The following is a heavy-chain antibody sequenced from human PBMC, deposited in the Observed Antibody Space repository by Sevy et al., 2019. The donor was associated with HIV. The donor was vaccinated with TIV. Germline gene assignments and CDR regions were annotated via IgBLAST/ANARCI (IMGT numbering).Heavy chain of an antibody. D-gene: IGHD4-17*01. V-gene: IGHV3-74*01. Sequence: GESLKISCAASGFTFSTYWMYWVRQPPGKGLVWVSRINSDGSSTSYADSVKGRFTISRDNAKNMVYLQMNSLRAEDTAVYYCGLLYGDCGAWGQGTLVTVSS. CDR3: GLLYGDCGA. CDR1: GFTFSTYW. J-gene: IGHJ5*02. CDR2: INSDGSST.